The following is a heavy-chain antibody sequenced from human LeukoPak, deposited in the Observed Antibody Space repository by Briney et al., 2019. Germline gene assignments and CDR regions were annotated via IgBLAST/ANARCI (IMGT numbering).Heavy chain of an antibody. Sequence: GGSLRLSCAASGFTFSSYAMNWARQAPGKGLESVSAISGSGASTYYADSVKGRFTISRDNSKNTLYLQMNSLRAEDTAVYNCAKDLGGEGGSGFPGYWGQGTLVTVSS. CDR1: GFTFSSYA. CDR2: ISGSGAST. V-gene: IGHV3-23*01. CDR3: AKDLGGEGGSGFPGY. D-gene: IGHD3-10*01. J-gene: IGHJ4*02.